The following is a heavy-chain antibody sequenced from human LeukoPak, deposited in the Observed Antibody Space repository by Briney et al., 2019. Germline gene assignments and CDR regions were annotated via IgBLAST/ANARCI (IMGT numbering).Heavy chain of an antibody. CDR2: ARYDGINK. V-gene: IGHV3-30*02. J-gene: IGHJ4*02. CDR3: AKSYGGNFIDY. D-gene: IGHD4-23*01. CDR1: GFTFSNYG. Sequence: PGGSLRLSCAASGFTFSNYGMHWVRQAPDKGLEWVAFARYDGINKYYADSVQGRFTVSRDNSKNTLYLQINSLRIKDTALYYCAKSYGGNFIDYGGQGTLVTVSS.